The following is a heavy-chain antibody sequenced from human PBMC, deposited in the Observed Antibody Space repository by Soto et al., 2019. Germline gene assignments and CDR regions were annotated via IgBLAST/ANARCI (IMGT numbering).Heavy chain of an antibody. CDR2: IYYSGST. D-gene: IGHD1-1*01. J-gene: IGHJ3*02. CDR1: GYSISNGGYY. V-gene: IGHV4-31*03. Sequence: QVQLQESGPGLVKPSQTLSLTCTVSGYSISNGGYYWSWIRQRPGEGLEWLGYIYYSGSTYYNPSLKSRPSISVDTSKNQFSLEVNSVTAADTAVYYCARTTDAFDIWGQGTMVTVSS. CDR3: ARTTDAFDI.